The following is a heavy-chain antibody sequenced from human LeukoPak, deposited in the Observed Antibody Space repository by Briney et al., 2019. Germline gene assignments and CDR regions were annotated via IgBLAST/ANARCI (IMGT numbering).Heavy chain of an antibody. CDR1: GFTLSSYS. V-gene: IGHV3-15*01. D-gene: IGHD3-22*01. J-gene: IGHJ4*02. CDR2: IKSKTDGGTT. CDR3: TPDSSGPSDY. Sequence: GGSLRLSCAASGFTLSSYSMNWVRQAPGKGLEWVGRIKSKTDGGTTDYAAPVKGRFTISRDDSKNTLYLQMNSLKTEDTAVYYCTPDSSGPSDYWGQGTLVTVSS.